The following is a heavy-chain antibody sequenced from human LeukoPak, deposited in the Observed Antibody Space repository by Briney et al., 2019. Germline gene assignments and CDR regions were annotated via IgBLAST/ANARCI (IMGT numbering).Heavy chain of an antibody. V-gene: IGHV3-23*01. CDR1: GFTFSSYA. J-gene: IGHJ4*02. CDR3: AKVGIVVVTSYYFDY. Sequence: PGGSLRLSCAASGFTFSSYAMNWVRQAPGKGLEWVAVITSSGADSYYSDSVKGRFTISRDNSKNTLYLQMNSLRAEDTAVYYCAKVGIVVVTSYYFDYWGQGTLVTVSS. CDR2: ITSSGADS. D-gene: IGHD3-22*01.